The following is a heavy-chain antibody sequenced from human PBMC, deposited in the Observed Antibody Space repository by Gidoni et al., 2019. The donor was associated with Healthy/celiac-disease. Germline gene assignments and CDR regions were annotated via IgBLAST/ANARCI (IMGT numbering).Heavy chain of an antibody. Sequence: QVQLVQSGAEVKKPGSSVKVSCQASGGTFSSYAISWVRQAPGQGLEWMGGIIPIFGTANYAQKFQGRVTITADKSTSTAYMELSSLRPEDTAVYYCARERMTTVTYDAFDIWGQGTMVTVSS. CDR1: GGTFSSYA. J-gene: IGHJ3*02. CDR2: IIPIFGTA. CDR3: ARERMTTVTYDAFDI. V-gene: IGHV1-69*06. D-gene: IGHD4-17*01.